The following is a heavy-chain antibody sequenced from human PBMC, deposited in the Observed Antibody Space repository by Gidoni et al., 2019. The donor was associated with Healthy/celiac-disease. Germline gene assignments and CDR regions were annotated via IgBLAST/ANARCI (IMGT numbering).Heavy chain of an antibody. J-gene: IGHJ4*02. D-gene: IGHD3-16*01. Sequence: EVQLVESGGGLVKPGGSLRLSCAASGFTFSSYSMNWVRQAPGKGLEWVSSISSSSSYIYYADSVKGRFTISRDNAKNSLYLQMNSLRAEDTAVYYCARDREVKSYDYVWGHPADYWGQGTLVTVSS. CDR3: ARDREVKSYDYVWGHPADY. CDR2: ISSSSSYI. V-gene: IGHV3-21*01. CDR1: GFTFSSYS.